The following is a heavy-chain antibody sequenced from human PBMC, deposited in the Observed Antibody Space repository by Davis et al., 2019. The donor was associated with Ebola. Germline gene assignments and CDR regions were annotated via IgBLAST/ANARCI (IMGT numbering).Heavy chain of an antibody. CDR2: INPNSGGT. V-gene: IGHV1-2*02. Sequence: ASVKVSCKASGYTFTGYYMHWVRQAPGQGLEWMGWINPNSGGTNYAQKFQGRVTMTRDTSISTAYMELRSLRSDDTAVYYCARDPGYSSSWSHYYYYYGMDVWGQGTTVTVSS. D-gene: IGHD6-13*01. CDR1: GYTFTGYY. CDR3: ARDPGYSSSWSHYYYYYGMDV. J-gene: IGHJ6*02.